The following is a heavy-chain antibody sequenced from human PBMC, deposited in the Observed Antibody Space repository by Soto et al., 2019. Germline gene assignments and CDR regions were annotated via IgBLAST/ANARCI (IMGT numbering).Heavy chain of an antibody. V-gene: IGHV3-30-3*01. CDR2: ISYDGSNK. Sequence: GGSLRLSCAASGFTFSSYAMHWVRQAPGKGLEWVAVISYDGSNKYYADSVKGRFTISRDNSKNTLYLQMNSLRAEDTAVYYCARGTQQEIVEIMGFDYWGQGTLVTVSS. CDR1: GFTFSSYA. D-gene: IGHD5-12*01. CDR3: ARGTQQEIVEIMGFDY. J-gene: IGHJ4*02.